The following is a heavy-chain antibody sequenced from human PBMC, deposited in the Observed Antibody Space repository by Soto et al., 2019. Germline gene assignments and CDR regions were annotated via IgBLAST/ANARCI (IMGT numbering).Heavy chain of an antibody. J-gene: IGHJ6*02. CDR3: ARDSGYLGGMDV. CDR1: GYTFTSYY. D-gene: IGHD3-10*01. CDR2: INPSGGST. V-gene: IGHV1-46*03. Sequence: QVQLVQSGAEVKKPGASVKVSCKASGYTFTSYYMHWVRQAPGQGLEWMGIINPSGGSTSYAQKSQGRVTRTSDTSTSTVYMELSSLRSEDTAVYYCARDSGYLGGMDVWGQGTTVTVSS.